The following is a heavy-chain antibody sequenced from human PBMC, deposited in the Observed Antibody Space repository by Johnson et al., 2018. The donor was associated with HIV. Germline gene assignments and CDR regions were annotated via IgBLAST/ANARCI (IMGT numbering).Heavy chain of an antibody. J-gene: IGHJ3*02. CDR1: GFTFSSYA. Sequence: QVQLVESGGGVVQPGRSLRLSCAASGFTFSSYAMHWVRQAPGKGLEWVAVISYDGSNKYYADSVKGRFTISRDNSKNTLYLQMNSLRIEDTAVYYCAKDLRGIAGAIDAFDIWGQGTMVTVSS. CDR2: ISYDGSNK. CDR3: AKDLRGIAGAIDAFDI. V-gene: IGHV3-30*04. D-gene: IGHD6-19*01.